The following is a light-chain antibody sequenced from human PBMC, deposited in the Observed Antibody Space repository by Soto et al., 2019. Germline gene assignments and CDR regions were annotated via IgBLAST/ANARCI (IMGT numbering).Light chain of an antibody. CDR3: QQSYSTPYT. CDR2: AAS. CDR1: QSISSY. Sequence: DIQMTQSPSSLSASVGDRVTITCRASQSISSYLNWYQRKPGKAPKLLIYAASSSQSGVPSRFSGSGSGTDFTLTISSLQPEDFATYYCQQSYSTPYTFGQGTKLEIK. V-gene: IGKV1-39*01. J-gene: IGKJ2*01.